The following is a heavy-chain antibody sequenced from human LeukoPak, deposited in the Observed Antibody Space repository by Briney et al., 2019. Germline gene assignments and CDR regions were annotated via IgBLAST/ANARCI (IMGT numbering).Heavy chain of an antibody. CDR2: ISSSGSTI. CDR1: GFTYSDYH. Sequence: GGSLTLTCAGSGFTYSDYHMSWIRQAAGKGLERVSYISSSGSTIYYADSVKGGFTISRDNAKNSLYLQMNSLRAEDTAVYYCARDLKLYRDLFDYWGQGTLVTVSS. D-gene: IGHD1-14*01. CDR3: ARDLKLYRDLFDY. J-gene: IGHJ4*02. V-gene: IGHV3-11*01.